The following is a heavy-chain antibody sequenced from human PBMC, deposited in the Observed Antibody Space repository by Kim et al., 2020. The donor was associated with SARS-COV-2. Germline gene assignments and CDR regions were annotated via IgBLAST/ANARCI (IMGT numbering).Heavy chain of an antibody. CDR2: ISSSGSTI. Sequence: GGSLRLSCAASGFTFSSYEMNWVRQAPGKGLEWVSYISSSGSTIYYADSVKGRFTTSRDNAKNSLYLQMNSLRAEDTAVYYCARNLRGYYYYGMDVWGQGTTVTVSS. CDR3: ARNLRGYYYYGMDV. J-gene: IGHJ6*02. CDR1: GFTFSSYE. D-gene: IGHD5-12*01. V-gene: IGHV3-48*03.